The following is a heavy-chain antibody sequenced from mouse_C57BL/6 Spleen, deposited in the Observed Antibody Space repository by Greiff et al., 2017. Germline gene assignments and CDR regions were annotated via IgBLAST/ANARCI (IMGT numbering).Heavy chain of an antibody. V-gene: IGHV1-69*01. J-gene: IGHJ2*01. Sequence: QVQLQQPGAELVMPGASVTLSCKASGYTFTSYWMHWVKRRPGQGLEWIGEIDPSDSYTNYNQKFKGKSTLTVDKSSSTAYMQLSSLTSEDSAVYYCARYGNYVGVDYWGQGTTLTVSS. CDR2: IDPSDSYT. CDR1: GYTFTSYW. CDR3: ARYGNYVGVDY. D-gene: IGHD2-1*01.